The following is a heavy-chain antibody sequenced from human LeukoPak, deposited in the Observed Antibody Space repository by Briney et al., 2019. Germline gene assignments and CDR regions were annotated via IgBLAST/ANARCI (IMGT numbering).Heavy chain of an antibody. D-gene: IGHD3-22*01. J-gene: IGHJ4*02. CDR1: GFTVSSNY. CDR3: VRGYVITVRPDY. V-gene: IGHV3-53*01. Sequence: LPGGSLRLSCAASGFTVSSNYMSWVRQAPGRGLEWVSVIYSGGSTYYADSVKGRFTISRDNSKNTLYLQMISLRAKDTAVYYCVRGYVITVRPDYWGQGTLVTVSS. CDR2: IYSGGST.